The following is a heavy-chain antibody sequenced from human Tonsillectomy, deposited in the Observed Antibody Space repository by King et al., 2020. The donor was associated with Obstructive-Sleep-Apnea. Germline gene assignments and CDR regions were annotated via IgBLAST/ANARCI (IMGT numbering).Heavy chain of an antibody. V-gene: IGHV4-39*01. J-gene: IGHJ4*02. Sequence: LQLQESGPGLVKPSETLSLTCTVSGGSISSSSYYWGWIRQPPGKGLEWIGSIYYSGSTYNPSLKSRVTISVDTSKNQFSLKLSSVTAADTAVYYFARHSLAYCGGDCYSPFYFDYWGQGTLVTVSS. CDR2: IYYSGST. CDR3: ARHSLAYCGGDCYSPFYFDY. CDR1: GGSISSSSYY. D-gene: IGHD2-21*02.